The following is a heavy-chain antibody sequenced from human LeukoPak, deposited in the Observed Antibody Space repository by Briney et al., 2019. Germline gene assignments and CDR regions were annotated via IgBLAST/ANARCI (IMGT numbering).Heavy chain of an antibody. J-gene: IGHJ3*02. CDR2: ISGSGGST. V-gene: IGHV3-23*01. D-gene: IGHD2-21*01. CDR1: GFTFSSYA. Sequence: PGGSLRLSCAASGFTFSSYAMSWVRQAPGKGLEWVSSISGSGGSTYYADSVKGRFTISRDNSKNTLYLQMNSLRAEDTAVYYCAKFIHMNGAFDIWGQGTMVTVSS. CDR3: AKFIHMNGAFDI.